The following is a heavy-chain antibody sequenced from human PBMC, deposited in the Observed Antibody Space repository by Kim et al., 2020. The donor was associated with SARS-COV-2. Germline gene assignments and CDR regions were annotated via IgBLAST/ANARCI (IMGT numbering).Heavy chain of an antibody. Sequence: GGSLRLSWAASGFTFSSYGMHWVRQAPGKGLEWVAVISYDGSNKYYADSVKGRFTISRDNSKNTLYLQMNSLRAEDTAVYYCARGVGFGELFGFDYWGQGTLVTVSS. CDR2: ISYDGSNK. D-gene: IGHD3-10*01. CDR3: ARGVGFGELFGFDY. V-gene: IGHV3-33*05. CDR1: GFTFSSYG. J-gene: IGHJ4*02.